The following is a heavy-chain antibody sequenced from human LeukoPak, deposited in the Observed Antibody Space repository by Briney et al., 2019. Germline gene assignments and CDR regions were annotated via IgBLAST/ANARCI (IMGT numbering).Heavy chain of an antibody. V-gene: IGHV3-66*01. CDR3: ARDRRQDYGDYYYYGMDV. Sequence: GGSLRLSCAASGFTVSSNYMSWVGQAPGKGLEWVSVIYSGGSTYYADSVKGRFTISRDNSKNTLYLQMNSLRAEDTAVYYCARDRRQDYGDYYYYGMDVWGQGTTVTVSS. CDR2: IYSGGST. J-gene: IGHJ6*02. CDR1: GFTVSSNY. D-gene: IGHD4-17*01.